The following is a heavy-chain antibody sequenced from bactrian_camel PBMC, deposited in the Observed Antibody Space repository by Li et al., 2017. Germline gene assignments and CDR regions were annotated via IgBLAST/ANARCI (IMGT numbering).Heavy chain of an antibody. V-gene: IGHV3-3*01. CDR3: AVRRGISSACPETSSRNY. J-gene: IGHJ4*01. CDR2: IRRSGGET. D-gene: IGHD6*01. Sequence: HVQLVESGGGSVQTGGSLRLSCVVSGHSRGSNCVGWYRLPPGRAPAEREGIAAIRRSGGETWYAGSVKGRFTISQDKAMNTVYLQMNSLKPEDTAMYYCAVRRGISSACPETSSRNYWGPGTQVTVS. CDR1: GHSRGSNC.